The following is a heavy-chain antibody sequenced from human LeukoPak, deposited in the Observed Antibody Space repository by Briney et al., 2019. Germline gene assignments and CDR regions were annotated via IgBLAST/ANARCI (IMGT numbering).Heavy chain of an antibody. D-gene: IGHD6-13*01. CDR2: TYYRSKWYN. J-gene: IGHJ6*03. CDR3: AREVASSWDSYYYYMDV. V-gene: IGHV6-1*01. CDR1: GDSVSSNSAA. Sequence: SQTLSLTCAISGDSVSSNSAAWNWIRQSPSRGLEWLGRTYYRSKWYNDYAVSVKSRITINPDTSKNQFSLQLKSVTPEDTAVYYCAREVASSWDSYYYYMDVWGKGTTVTVSS.